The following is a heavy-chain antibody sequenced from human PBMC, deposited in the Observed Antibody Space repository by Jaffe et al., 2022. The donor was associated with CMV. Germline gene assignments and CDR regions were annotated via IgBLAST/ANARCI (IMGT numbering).Heavy chain of an antibody. D-gene: IGHD3-3*01. CDR3: ARTVFYYDVEPGPYYFDY. J-gene: IGHJ4*02. V-gene: IGHV4-34*01. CDR1: GGSFSGYY. CDR2: INHSGST. Sequence: QVQLQQWGAGLLKPSETLSLTCAVYGGSFSGYYWSWIRQPPGKGLEWIGEINHSGSTNYNPSLKSRVTISVDTSKNQFSLKLSSVTAADTAVYYCARTVFYYDVEPGPYYFDYWGQGTLVTVSS.